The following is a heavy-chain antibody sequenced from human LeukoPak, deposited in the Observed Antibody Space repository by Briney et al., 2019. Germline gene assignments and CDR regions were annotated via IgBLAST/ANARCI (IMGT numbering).Heavy chain of an antibody. CDR3: AYSTAWSYDY. V-gene: IGHV4-4*02. D-gene: IGHD1-26*01. CDR1: GASISSSNW. Sequence: TSETLSLTCAVSGASISSSNWWAWVRQPPGKGLEWIGEIFHGGSTNYNPSLKSRVTISVDKSKNHFSLNLTSVTAADTAVYYCAYSTAWSYDYWGQGTLVTVSS. CDR2: IFHGGST. J-gene: IGHJ4*02.